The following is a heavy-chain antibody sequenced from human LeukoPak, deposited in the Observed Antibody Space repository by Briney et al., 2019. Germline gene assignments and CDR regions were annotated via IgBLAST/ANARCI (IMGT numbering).Heavy chain of an antibody. CDR3: ARANDYGDPLPRYMDV. Sequence: ASVKVSCKASGYTFTSYYMHWVRQAPGQGLEWMGIINPSGGSTSYAQKFQGRVTMTRDMSTSTVYMELSSLRSEDTAVYYCARANDYGDPLPRYMDVWGKGTTVTVSS. CDR1: GYTFTSYY. D-gene: IGHD4-17*01. J-gene: IGHJ6*03. CDR2: INPSGGST. V-gene: IGHV1-46*01.